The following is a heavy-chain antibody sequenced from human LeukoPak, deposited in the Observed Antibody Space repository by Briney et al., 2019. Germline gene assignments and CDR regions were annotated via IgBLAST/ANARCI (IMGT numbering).Heavy chain of an antibody. CDR1: GYTFTSYH. CDR3: AREWELPRGDDAFDI. D-gene: IGHD1-26*01. CDR2: INPNSGGT. V-gene: IGHV1-2*02. Sequence: ASVKVSCKASGYTFTSYHIDWVRQAPGEGLEWMGWINPNSGGTNYAQKFQGRVTMTRDTSISTAYMELSRLRSDDTAVYYCAREWELPRGDDAFDIWGQGTMVTVSS. J-gene: IGHJ3*02.